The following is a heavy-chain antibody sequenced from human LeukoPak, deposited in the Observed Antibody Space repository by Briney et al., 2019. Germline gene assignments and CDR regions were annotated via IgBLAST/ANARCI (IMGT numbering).Heavy chain of an antibody. CDR2: INHSGST. CDR1: GGSFSGYY. CDR3: ARTRIGRFDP. Sequence: SETLSLTCAVYGGSFSGYYWSWIRQPPGKGLEWIGEINHSGSTNYNPSLKSRVTISVDTSKNQFSLKLSSVTAADTAVYYGARTRIGRFDPWGQGTLVTVSS. J-gene: IGHJ5*02. V-gene: IGHV4-34*01. D-gene: IGHD3-22*01.